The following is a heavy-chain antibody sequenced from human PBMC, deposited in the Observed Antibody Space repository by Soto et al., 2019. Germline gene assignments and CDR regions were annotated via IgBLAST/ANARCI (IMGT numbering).Heavy chain of an antibody. CDR3: ARERITMVRSKPVDY. D-gene: IGHD3-10*01. CDR2: INSDGSST. CDR1: GFTFSSYW. V-gene: IGHV3-74*01. Sequence: EVQLVESGGGLVQPGGSLRLSCAASGFTFSSYWMHWVRQAPGKGLVWVSRINSDGSSTSYADSVKGRFTISRDNAKNTLYLQMNRLRAEDTAVYYCARERITMVRSKPVDYWGQGTLVTVSS. J-gene: IGHJ4*02.